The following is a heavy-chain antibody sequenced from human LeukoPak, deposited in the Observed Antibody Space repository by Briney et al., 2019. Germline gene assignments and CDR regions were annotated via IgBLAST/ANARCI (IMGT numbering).Heavy chain of an antibody. Sequence: PGGSLRLSCAASGFIVSNNYMSWVRQAPGKGLKWVSTISGSGDNTYYADSVKGRFTISRDNSKNTLYLQMNSLRAEDTAVYYCAKERHSVTAFDYWGQGTLVTVSS. V-gene: IGHV3-23*01. J-gene: IGHJ4*02. CDR1: GFIVSNNY. D-gene: IGHD2-21*02. CDR2: ISGSGDNT. CDR3: AKERHSVTAFDY.